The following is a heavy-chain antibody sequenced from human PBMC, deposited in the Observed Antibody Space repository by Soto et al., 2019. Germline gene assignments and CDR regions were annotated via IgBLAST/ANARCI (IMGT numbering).Heavy chain of an antibody. CDR1: HFSFSSSP. J-gene: IGHJ4*02. D-gene: IGHD4-4*01. Sequence: QVQLVESGGDVVQPGRSLRLSCAASHFSFSSSPMNWVRQAPGKGLEWVATISYVGSSKYYAESVEGRFTVSRDNSKNTLFLQVNSLRVEDTAVYYCAREGDYSNYFDYWGQGTLVTVSS. CDR3: AREGDYSNYFDY. V-gene: IGHV3-30*04. CDR2: ISYVGSSK.